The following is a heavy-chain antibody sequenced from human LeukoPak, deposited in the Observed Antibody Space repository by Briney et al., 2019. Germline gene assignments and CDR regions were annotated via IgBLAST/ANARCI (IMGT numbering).Heavy chain of an antibody. D-gene: IGHD3-9*01. Sequence: GGSLRLSCAASGLTFSNYGMHWVRQAPGKGLEWVAVISYDGSNKYYADSVKGRFTISRDNSKNTLYLQMNSLRAEDTAVYYCAKDRGLRYFDWLSELDYWGQGTLVTVSS. CDR2: ISYDGSNK. CDR3: AKDRGLRYFDWLSELDY. J-gene: IGHJ4*02. CDR1: GLTFSNYG. V-gene: IGHV3-30*18.